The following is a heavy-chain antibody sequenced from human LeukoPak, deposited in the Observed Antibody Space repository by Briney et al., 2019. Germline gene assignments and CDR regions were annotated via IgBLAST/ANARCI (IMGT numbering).Heavy chain of an antibody. J-gene: IGHJ4*02. CDR3: ARGNDFWSGYEPDPYYFDY. V-gene: IGHV1-69*13. D-gene: IGHD3-3*01. CDR2: IIPIFGTA. CDR1: GGTFSSYA. Sequence: ASVKVSCKASGGTFSSYAISWVRQAPGQGLEWMGGIIPIFGTANYAQKFQGRVTITADESTSTAYMELSSLRSEDTAVYYCARGNDFWSGYEPDPYYFDYWGQGTLVTVSS.